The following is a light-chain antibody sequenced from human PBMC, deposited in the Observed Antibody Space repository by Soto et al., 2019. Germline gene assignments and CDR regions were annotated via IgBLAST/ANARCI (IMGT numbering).Light chain of an antibody. Sequence: ESMLTQSPGTLSLSPGERATLSCRASQSVSTRYLAWYQQKPSQAPRLLIYGASIRATGIPDRFSGSGSGTDFTLTISRLEAEDVAVYYCHEFGSSPPAFTFGQGTKLEI. J-gene: IGKJ2*01. CDR3: HEFGSSPPAFT. V-gene: IGKV3-20*01. CDR1: QSVSTRY. CDR2: GAS.